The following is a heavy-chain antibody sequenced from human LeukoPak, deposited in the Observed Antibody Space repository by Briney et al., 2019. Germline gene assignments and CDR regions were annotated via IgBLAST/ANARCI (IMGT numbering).Heavy chain of an antibody. D-gene: IGHD6-13*01. CDR2: IYYSGST. CDR1: GGSISGYY. CDR3: ARQQLSQLYYFDN. Sequence: SETLSLTCTVSGGSISGYYWSWIRQPTGKGLEWIGYIYYSGSTNYNPSLKSRVTISVDTSKNQFSLKLSSVTAADTAVYYCARQQLSQLYYFDNWGQGTLVTVSS. V-gene: IGHV4-59*01. J-gene: IGHJ4*02.